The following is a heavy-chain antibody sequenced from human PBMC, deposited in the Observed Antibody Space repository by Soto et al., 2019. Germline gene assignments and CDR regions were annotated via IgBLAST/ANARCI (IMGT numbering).Heavy chain of an antibody. Sequence: SVTLYLTGLVSGVSFTSYTWSWVRQPANKGLEWIGRVFSSVSATYSPSLKSRVRISMDTPENRISLKLDSVTAADAGVYYCTRDGMTTGDTWGPGTLVTVSS. V-gene: IGHV4-4*07. CDR3: TRDGMTTGDT. J-gene: IGHJ4*02. CDR2: VFSSVSA. D-gene: IGHD2-21*02. CDR1: GVSFTSYT.